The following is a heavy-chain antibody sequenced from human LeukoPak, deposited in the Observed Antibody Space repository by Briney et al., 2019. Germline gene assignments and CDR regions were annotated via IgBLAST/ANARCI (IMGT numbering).Heavy chain of an antibody. CDR3: ARAPVYYDETRGYLKISNWYFDL. D-gene: IGHD3-22*01. V-gene: IGHV3-48*03. CDR2: ISSSGSTI. Sequence: GGSLRLSCAASGFTFSSYEMNWVRQAPGKGLEWVSYISSSGSTIYYADSVKGRFTISRDNAKNSLYLQMTSLRAEDTAVYYCARAPVYYDETRGYLKISNWYFDLWGRGTLVTVSS. CDR1: GFTFSSYE. J-gene: IGHJ2*01.